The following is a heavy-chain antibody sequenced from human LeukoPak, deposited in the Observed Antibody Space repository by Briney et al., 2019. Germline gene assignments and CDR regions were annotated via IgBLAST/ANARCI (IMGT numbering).Heavy chain of an antibody. CDR3: ARDGGIRSSSWFDP. CDR1: GYTFTGYY. Sequence: ASVKVSCKASGYTFTGYYMHWVRQAPGQGLEWMGWINPNSGGTNYAQKFQGRVTMTRDTSISTAYMELSRLRSDDTAVYYCARDGGIRSSSWFDPWGQGTLVTVSS. D-gene: IGHD6-6*01. J-gene: IGHJ5*02. CDR2: INPNSGGT. V-gene: IGHV1-2*02.